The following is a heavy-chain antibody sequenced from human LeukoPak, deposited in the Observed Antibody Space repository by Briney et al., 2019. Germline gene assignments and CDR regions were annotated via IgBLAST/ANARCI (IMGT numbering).Heavy chain of an antibody. CDR3: ARHRVRNTGYYDFWSGLSQGYDY. Sequence: PSETLSLTCAVSGYSISSGYYWGWIRQPPGKGLGWIGSIYHSGSTYYNPSLKSRVTISVDTSKTQFSLKLSSVTAADTAVYYCARHRVRNTGYYDFWSGLSQGYDYWGQGTLVTVSS. V-gene: IGHV4-38-2*01. CDR2: IYHSGST. J-gene: IGHJ4*02. CDR1: GYSISSGYY. D-gene: IGHD3-3*01.